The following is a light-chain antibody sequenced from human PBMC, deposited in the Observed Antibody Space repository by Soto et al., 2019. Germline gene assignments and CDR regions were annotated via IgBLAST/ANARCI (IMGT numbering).Light chain of an antibody. Sequence: EIVMTQSPATLSVSPGERATLSCRASQSVSSNLAWYQQKPGQAPRLLIYGESTRATGIPARFSGSGSGTEFTLTFSCLQSEDFAVYSSQQYNNFPYTFGQGTKLEIK. CDR1: QSVSSN. CDR2: GES. J-gene: IGKJ2*01. CDR3: QQYNNFPYT. V-gene: IGKV3-15*01.